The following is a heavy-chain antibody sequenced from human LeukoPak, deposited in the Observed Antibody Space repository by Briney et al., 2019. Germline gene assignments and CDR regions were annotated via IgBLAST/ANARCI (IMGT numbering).Heavy chain of an antibody. CDR3: ARDPSVLLWFGANWFDP. D-gene: IGHD3-10*01. CDR2: ISGSAVST. Sequence: GGSLRLSCAASGFTFSSYGMSWVRHAPGKGLEWVSTISGSAVSTYYADSVKGRFTISRDNSKNTLYLQMNSLGSDDTAVYYCARDPSVLLWFGANWFDPWGQGTLVTVSS. CDR1: GFTFSSYG. J-gene: IGHJ5*02. V-gene: IGHV3-23*01.